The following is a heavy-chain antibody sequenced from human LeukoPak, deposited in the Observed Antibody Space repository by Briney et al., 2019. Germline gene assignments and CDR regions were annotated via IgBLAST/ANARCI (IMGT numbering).Heavy chain of an antibody. CDR3: ARGFVCSGGSCYSYDYYYYMDV. Sequence: SVKVSCKASGGTFSSYTISWVRQAPGQGLEWMGRIIPILGIANYAQKFQGRVTLTADKSTSTAYMELSSLRSEDTAVYYCARGFVCSGGSCYSYDYYYYMDVWGKGTTVTISS. CDR1: GGTFSSYT. CDR2: IIPILGIA. V-gene: IGHV1-69*02. J-gene: IGHJ6*03. D-gene: IGHD2-15*01.